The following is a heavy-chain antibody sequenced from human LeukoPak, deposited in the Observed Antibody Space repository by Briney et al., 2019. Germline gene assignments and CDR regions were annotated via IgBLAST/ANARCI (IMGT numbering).Heavy chain of an antibody. CDR3: ARSDPQYYYDSSGYSYPLEFFQH. J-gene: IGHJ1*01. CDR2: ISSRSYI. CDR1: GFTFSSYS. D-gene: IGHD3-22*01. Sequence: PGGSLRLSCAASGFTFSSYSMNWVRQAPGAGLESVSYISSRSYIYYADTVKGRFTISRDNAKNSLYLQMNSLRGEDTAVYYCARSDPQYYYDSSGYSYPLEFFQHWGQGTLVTVSS. V-gene: IGHV3-21*01.